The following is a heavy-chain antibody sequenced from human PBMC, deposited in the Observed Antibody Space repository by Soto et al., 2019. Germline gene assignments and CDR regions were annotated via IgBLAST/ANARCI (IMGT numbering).Heavy chain of an antibody. CDR3: ASDRTGYCSGGSCYLGWSDP. J-gene: IGHJ5*02. CDR2: INAGNGNT. Sequence: ASVKVSCKASGYTFTSYAMHLVRQAPGQRLEWMGWINAGNGNTKYSQKFQGRVTITRDTSASTAYMELSSLRSEDTAVYYCASDRTGYCSGGSCYLGWSDPWCQGTLVTVSS. V-gene: IGHV1-3*01. D-gene: IGHD2-15*01. CDR1: GYTFTSYA.